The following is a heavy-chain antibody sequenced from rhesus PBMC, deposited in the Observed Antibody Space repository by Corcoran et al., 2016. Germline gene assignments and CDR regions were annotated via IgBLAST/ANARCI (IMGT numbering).Heavy chain of an antibody. V-gene: IGHV4S14*01. CDR2: MSGSGGSN. CDR3: ARGGYVSTFGDY. Sequence: QVQLQQWGEGLVKPSETLSLTCAVSGYSISRGYYWGGIRQSPGKGLEWIGSMSGSGGSNYLNPSLKSRVTLSVDTSKNQFSLKLISVTAADTAVYYCARGGYVSTFGDYWGQGVLVTVSS. D-gene: IGHD3-28*01. J-gene: IGHJ4*01. CDR1: GYSISRGYY.